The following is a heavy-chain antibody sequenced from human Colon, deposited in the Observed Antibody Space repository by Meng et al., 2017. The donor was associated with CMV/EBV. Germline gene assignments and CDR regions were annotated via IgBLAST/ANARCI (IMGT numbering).Heavy chain of an antibody. CDR3: AIPYGASRPFAY. D-gene: IGHD6-6*01. CDR2: TYYRSPWYN. J-gene: IGHJ4*02. Sequence: QVHLQQSGPGVVKPSQTLSLPCSISGDSVSSTGAAWYWIRQSPSRGLEWLGRTYYRSPWYNTYALSVKDLLAINPDTSKTQFFLQLNSVTPEDTAVYSCAIPYGASRPFAYWGQGILVTVSS. CDR1: GDSVSSTGAA. V-gene: IGHV6-1*01.